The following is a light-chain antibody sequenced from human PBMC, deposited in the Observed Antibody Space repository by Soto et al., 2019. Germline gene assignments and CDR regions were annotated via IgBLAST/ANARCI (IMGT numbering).Light chain of an antibody. V-gene: IGKV3-15*01. CDR2: GAS. CDR1: HSVSNN. J-gene: IGKJ3*01. CDR3: QQYNYWPET. Sequence: EVVMTQSPATLSVSPGERATLSCRASHSVSNNLTWYQHKPGQAPRLLIYGASTRATGIPARFSGSGSGTEFTLTISSLQSEDFATFYCQQYNYWPETFGPGTKVDIK.